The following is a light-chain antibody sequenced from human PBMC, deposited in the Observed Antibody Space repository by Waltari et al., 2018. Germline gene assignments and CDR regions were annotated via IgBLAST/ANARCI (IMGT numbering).Light chain of an antibody. V-gene: IGLV2-14*03. CDR3: CSYTASSTFI. J-gene: IGLJ1*01. CDR1: SSDVGAYNH. CDR2: GVS. Sequence: QSAPTQPPSVSGSPGQSVTISCTGTSSDVGAYNHVSWYQQHPGEGPKLMIYGVSNRPSGVSDRFSASKSGSTASLTISGLQAEDEADYYCCSYTASSTFIFGSGTRLTVL.